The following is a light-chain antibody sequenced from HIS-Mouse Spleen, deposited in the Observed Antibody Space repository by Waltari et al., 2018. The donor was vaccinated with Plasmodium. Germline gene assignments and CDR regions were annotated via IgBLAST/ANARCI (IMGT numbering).Light chain of an antibody. CDR3: VLYMGSGIWV. CDR2: STN. V-gene: IGLV8-61*01. J-gene: IGLJ2*01. Sequence: QTVVTQEPSFSVSPGGTVTLTCGLSSGSVSTSYYPSWYQQTPGQAPRTLIYSTNTRSSGCPDRFSGSILGNKAALTITGAQADDESDYYCVLYMGSGIWVFGGGTKLTVL. CDR1: SGSVSTSYY.